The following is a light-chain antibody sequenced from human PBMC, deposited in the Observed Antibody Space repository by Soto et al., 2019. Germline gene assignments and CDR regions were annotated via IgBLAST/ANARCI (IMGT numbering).Light chain of an antibody. CDR3: QQYNTFWT. J-gene: IGKJ1*01. Sequence: DIQMTHSPSTLSASVGEMVTITVRASQTISTWLAWYQQKPGKAPKLLIYDVSTLGSGVPSRFSGSGSGTDFTLTISSLQPDDSATYYCQQYNTFWTFGQGTKVDIK. CDR2: DVS. CDR1: QTISTW. V-gene: IGKV1-5*01.